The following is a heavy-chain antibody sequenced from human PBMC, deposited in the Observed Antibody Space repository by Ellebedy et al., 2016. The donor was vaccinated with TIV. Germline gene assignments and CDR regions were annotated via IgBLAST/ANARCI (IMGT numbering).Heavy chain of an antibody. D-gene: IGHD6-13*01. J-gene: IGHJ4*02. V-gene: IGHV4-4*02. CDR1: GGSISSSNW. CDR3: ARGTGQQLDYSETFDY. CDR2: MSHSGST. Sequence: SETLSLTXAVSGGSISSSNWWSWVRQPPGKGLAWIGDMSHSGSTNYNPSLKSRVTISVDKSKNQFSLRLSSVTAADTAVYYCARGTGQQLDYSETFDYWGQGTLVTVSS.